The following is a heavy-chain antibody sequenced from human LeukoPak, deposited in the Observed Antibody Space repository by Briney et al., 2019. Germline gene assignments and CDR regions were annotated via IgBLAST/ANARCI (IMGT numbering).Heavy chain of an antibody. Sequence: SETLSLTCTVSGGSISSYYWSWIRQPPGKGLEWIGYIYYSGSTNYNPSLKSRVTISVDTSKNRFSLKLSSVTAADTAVYYCASFRYSGSCDYWGQGTLVTVSS. CDR1: GGSISSYY. D-gene: IGHD1-26*01. J-gene: IGHJ4*02. V-gene: IGHV4-59*12. CDR3: ASFRYSGSCDY. CDR2: IYYSGST.